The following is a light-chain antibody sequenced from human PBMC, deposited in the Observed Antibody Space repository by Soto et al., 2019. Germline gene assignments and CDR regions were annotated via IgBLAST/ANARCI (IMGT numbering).Light chain of an antibody. Sequence: EIVLTQSPGTLSLSPGERATLSCRASQSVSSIYLAWYQQKPGQAPRLLIYGASSRATGIPDRFSGSGSGTDVTLTISRLEPEDFAGYYCQQYGSSRWTFGQGTKVEI. CDR2: GAS. CDR3: QQYGSSRWT. CDR1: QSVSSIY. J-gene: IGKJ1*01. V-gene: IGKV3-20*01.